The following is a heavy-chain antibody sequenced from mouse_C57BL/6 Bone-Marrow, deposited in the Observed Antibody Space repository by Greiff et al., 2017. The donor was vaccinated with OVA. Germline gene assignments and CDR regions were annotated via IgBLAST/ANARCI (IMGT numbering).Heavy chain of an antibody. CDR3: ARGGTAQAKAWFAY. D-gene: IGHD3-2*02. CDR1: GYTFTSYW. CDR2: IDPSDSYT. Sequence: VQLQQPGAELVMPGASVKLSCKASGYTFTSYWMHWVKQRPGQGLEWIGEIDPSDSYTNYNQKFKGKSTLTVDKSYSTAYMQLSSQTSEDSAVYYCARGGTAQAKAWFAYWGQGPLVTVSA. V-gene: IGHV1-69*01. J-gene: IGHJ3*01.